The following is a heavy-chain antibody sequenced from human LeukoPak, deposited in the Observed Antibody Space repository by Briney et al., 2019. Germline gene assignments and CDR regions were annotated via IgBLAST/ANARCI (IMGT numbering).Heavy chain of an antibody. CDR1: GFTFSSYS. CDR2: ISSSSNYI. V-gene: IGHV3-21*01. Sequence: PGGSLRLSCAASGFTFSSYSMNWVRQAPGKGLEWVSSISSSSNYIYYADSVKGRFTISRDNAKKSLYLQMNSLRAEDTAVYYCARAAIAAAGVYYYMDVWGKGTTVTVSS. CDR3: ARAAIAAAGVYYYMDV. J-gene: IGHJ6*03. D-gene: IGHD6-13*01.